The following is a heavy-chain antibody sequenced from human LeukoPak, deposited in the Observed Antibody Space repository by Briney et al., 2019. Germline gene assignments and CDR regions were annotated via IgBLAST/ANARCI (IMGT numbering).Heavy chain of an antibody. CDR3: ARDWPGLDDAFDM. CDR1: GYTFTGYY. CDR2: INPNSGGT. V-gene: IGHV1-2*02. Sequence: ASVRVSCKASGYTFTGYYMHWVRQAPGQGLEWMGWINPNSGGTNYAQKFQGRATMTRDTSISTAYMELGRLRSDDTAVYYCARDWPGLDDAFDMCGQGTMVTVSS. D-gene: IGHD3/OR15-3a*01. J-gene: IGHJ3*02.